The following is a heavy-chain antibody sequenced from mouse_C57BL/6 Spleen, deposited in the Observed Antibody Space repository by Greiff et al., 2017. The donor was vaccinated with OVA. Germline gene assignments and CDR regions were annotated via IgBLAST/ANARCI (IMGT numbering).Heavy chain of an antibody. CDR3: ARVYYGSSSAWFAY. J-gene: IGHJ3*01. D-gene: IGHD1-1*01. V-gene: IGHV5-16*01. Sequence: EVKVVESEGGLVQPGSSMKLSCTASGFTFSDYYMAWVRQVPEKGLEWVANINYDGSSTYYLDSLKSRFIISRDNAKNILYLQMSSLKSEDTATYYCARVYYGSSSAWFAYWGQGTLVTVSA. CDR2: INYDGSST. CDR1: GFTFSDYY.